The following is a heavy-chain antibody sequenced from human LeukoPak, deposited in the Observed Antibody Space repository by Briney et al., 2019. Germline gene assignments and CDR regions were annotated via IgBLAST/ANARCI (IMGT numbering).Heavy chain of an antibody. CDR1: GGSISSSSYY. Sequence: PSETLSLTCTVSGGSISSSSYYWGWIRQPPGKGLEWIGSIYYSGSTYYNPSLKSRVPISVDTSKNQFSLKLSSVTAADTAVYYCASRATVTTGIDYWGQGTLVTVSS. CDR2: IYYSGST. D-gene: IGHD4-17*01. J-gene: IGHJ4*02. CDR3: ASRATVTTGIDY. V-gene: IGHV4-39*01.